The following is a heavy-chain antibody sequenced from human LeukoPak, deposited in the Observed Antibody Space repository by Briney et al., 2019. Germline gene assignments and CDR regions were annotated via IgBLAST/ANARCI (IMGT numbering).Heavy chain of an antibody. J-gene: IGHJ5*02. CDR1: GFTFSSYA. CDR3: AKDLVGYCSGGSCYRVDP. Sequence: PGGSLGLSCAASGFTFSSYAMSWVRQAPGKGLEWVSAISGSGGSTYYADSVKGRFTISRDNSKNTLYLQMNSLRAEDTAVYYCAKDLVGYCSGGSCYRVDPWGQGTLVTVSS. V-gene: IGHV3-23*01. D-gene: IGHD2-15*01. CDR2: ISGSGGST.